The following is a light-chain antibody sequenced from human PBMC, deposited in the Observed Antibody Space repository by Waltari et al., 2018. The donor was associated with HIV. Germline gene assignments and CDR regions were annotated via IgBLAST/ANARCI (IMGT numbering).Light chain of an antibody. CDR1: SLRSYY. V-gene: IGLV3-19*01. Sequence: SSELTQDPAVSVALGQTVRITCQGDSLRSYYASWYQQKPGQATVLVIYGKNNRPSGIPDRFSGSSSGNTASLTITGAKAEDEADYYCNSRDSGGNHVVFGGGTKLTVL. CDR2: GKN. J-gene: IGLJ2*01. CDR3: NSRDSGGNHVV.